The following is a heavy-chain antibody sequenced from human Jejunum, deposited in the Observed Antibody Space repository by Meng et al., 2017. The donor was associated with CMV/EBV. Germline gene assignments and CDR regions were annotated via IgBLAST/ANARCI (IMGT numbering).Heavy chain of an antibody. CDR3: AREMDYGSGSYYRDGLDI. Sequence: TAYYMNWVRQAPGQGLEWMGWINVNTGATKYAEKFQGRVTMTRDKSISAAYMELGRLGSDDTAMYYCAREMDYGSGSYYRDGLDIWGQGTMVTVSS. J-gene: IGHJ3*02. CDR1: TAYY. CDR2: INVNTGAT. D-gene: IGHD3-10*01. V-gene: IGHV1-2*02.